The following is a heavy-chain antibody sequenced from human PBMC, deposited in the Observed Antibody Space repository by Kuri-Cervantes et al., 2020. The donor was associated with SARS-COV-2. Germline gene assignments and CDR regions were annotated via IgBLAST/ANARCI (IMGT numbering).Heavy chain of an antibody. CDR1: GYSISSGYY. V-gene: IGHV4-38-2*01. J-gene: IGHJ4*02. Sequence: GSLRLSCAVSGYSISSGYYWGWIRQPPGKGLEWIGRIYTSGSTNYNPSLKSRVTMSVDTSKNQFSLRLSSVTAADTAVYYCARVSRPYYFDYWGQGTLVTGSS. CDR2: IYTSGST. CDR3: ARVSRPYYFDY.